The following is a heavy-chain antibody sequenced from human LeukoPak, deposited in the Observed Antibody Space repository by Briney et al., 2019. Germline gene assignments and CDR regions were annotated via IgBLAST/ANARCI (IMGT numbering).Heavy chain of an antibody. D-gene: IGHD5-18*01. Sequence: PGGSLRLSCAASGFTFVSYWMSWVRQAPGKGLEWAANIKQDGGEKYYVDSVKGRFTISRDNAKKSLYLQINSLRAEDTAVYYCARVINTAHDYWGQGTLVTVSS. CDR1: GFTFVSYW. V-gene: IGHV3-7*01. CDR2: IKQDGGEK. J-gene: IGHJ4*02. CDR3: ARVINTAHDY.